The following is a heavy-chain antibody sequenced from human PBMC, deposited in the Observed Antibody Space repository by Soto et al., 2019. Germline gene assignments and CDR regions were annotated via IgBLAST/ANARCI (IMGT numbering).Heavy chain of an antibody. CDR3: AREQQLGHVTTFDH. D-gene: IGHD6-13*01. J-gene: IGHJ4*02. Sequence: QVQLQESGPGLVKPSETLSLTCTVSGVSVSNGSYYWSWIRQPPGKGLEWIGYIYYSWSTNYNHSLKSRVTISVDTSKNQFSLKLSSVTATDTAIYYCAREQQLGHVTTFDHWGQGTLVTVSS. V-gene: IGHV4-61*01. CDR1: GVSVSNGSYY. CDR2: IYYSWST.